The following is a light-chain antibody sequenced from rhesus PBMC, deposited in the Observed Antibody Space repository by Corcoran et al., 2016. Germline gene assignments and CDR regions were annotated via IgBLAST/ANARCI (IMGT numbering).Light chain of an antibody. J-gene: IGKJ4*01. CDR1: QSVSSS. CDR2: DAS. CDR3: QQYSNWLT. Sequence: EIVLTQSPATLSLSPGERATLSCRASQSVSSSLAWYQPKPGQAPRLLIYDASSRATGIPERFSGSGSGTDFTLTISSLEPEDVGVDYCQQYSNWLTFGGGTKVELK. V-gene: IGKV3-35*01.